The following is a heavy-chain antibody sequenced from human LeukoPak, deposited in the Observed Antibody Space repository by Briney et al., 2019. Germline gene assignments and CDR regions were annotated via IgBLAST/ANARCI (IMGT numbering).Heavy chain of an antibody. CDR1: GGSISSYY. Sequence: SETLSLTCTVSGGSISSYYWSWIRHPPGKGLEWIGYIYYSGSTNYNPSLKSRVTISVDASKNQFSLKLSSVTAADTAVYYCARGAGGEQQLVLYYYGMDVWGQGTTVTVSS. CDR3: ARGAGGEQQLVLYYYGMDV. CDR2: IYYSGST. D-gene: IGHD6-13*01. V-gene: IGHV4-59*08. J-gene: IGHJ6*02.